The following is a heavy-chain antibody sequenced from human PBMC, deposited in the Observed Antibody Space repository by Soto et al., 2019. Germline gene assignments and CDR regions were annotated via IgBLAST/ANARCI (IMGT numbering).Heavy chain of an antibody. Sequence: PSETLSLTCTVSGVSIHNSHSFWGWIRQPPGKGLEFIGTVYYSGGAHYNSSLKSRVTISVDTANNQVSLRMRSLTAADTALYYCGRVVEGATPHTDLDSWGQGTLVTVSS. CDR2: VYYSGGA. V-gene: IGHV4-39*01. D-gene: IGHD2-15*01. CDR3: GRVVEGATPHTDLDS. J-gene: IGHJ5*01. CDR1: GVSIHNSHSF.